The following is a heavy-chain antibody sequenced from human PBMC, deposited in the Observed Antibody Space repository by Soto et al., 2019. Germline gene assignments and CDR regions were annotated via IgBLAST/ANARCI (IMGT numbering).Heavy chain of an antibody. D-gene: IGHD3-10*01. CDR1: GFSISSYG. CDR2: IWYDGSNK. V-gene: IGHV3-33*01. Sequence: GGSLRLSCAASGFSISSYGMHWVRQAPGKGLEWVAVIWYDGSNKYYADSVKGRFTISRDNSKNTLYLQMNSLRAEDTAVYYCARKFGQLPGAYWGQGTLVTVSS. CDR3: ARKFGQLPGAY. J-gene: IGHJ4*02.